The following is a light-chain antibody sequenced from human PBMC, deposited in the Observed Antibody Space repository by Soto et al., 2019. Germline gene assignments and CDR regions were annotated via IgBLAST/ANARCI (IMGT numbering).Light chain of an antibody. CDR2: DTS. Sequence: EIVLTQSPATLSLSPGETAALSCRASQSVSMYLAWYQQRPGQAPRLLIYDTSNRATGIPARFSARGFGTDFTLIISNLDLEDSAVYYCQTRNNWPPITFGQGTRREIK. V-gene: IGKV3-11*01. CDR1: QSVSMY. CDR3: QTRNNWPPIT. J-gene: IGKJ5*01.